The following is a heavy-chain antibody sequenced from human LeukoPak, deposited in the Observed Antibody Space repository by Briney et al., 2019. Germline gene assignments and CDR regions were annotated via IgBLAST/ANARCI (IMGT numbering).Heavy chain of an antibody. D-gene: IGHD3-3*02. Sequence: PGGSLRLSCVASGFTFSIYSMNWVRQAPGKGLEWVSYISDTSYTIYYADSVKGRFTISRDNAKNSLYLQMNRLRDEDTAVYYCARAFLGGEYWGRGTLVTVSS. CDR3: ARAFLGGEY. CDR2: ISDTSYTI. J-gene: IGHJ4*02. V-gene: IGHV3-48*02. CDR1: GFTFSIYS.